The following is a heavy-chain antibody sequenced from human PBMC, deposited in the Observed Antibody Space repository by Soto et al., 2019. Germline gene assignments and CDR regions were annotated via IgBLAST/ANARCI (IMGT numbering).Heavy chain of an antibody. CDR3: ARGPDFWKGYYTFDF. V-gene: IGHV4-59*01. D-gene: IGHD3-3*01. J-gene: IGHJ4*02. CDR2: IYYSGNT. CDR1: GGSISNYY. Sequence: SDTLSLTCTVSGGSISNYYWSWIRQSPEKGLEWIGNIYYSGNTNHNPSLESRVTITLDTPKNQFSLDLYFVTAADTAVYYCARGPDFWKGYYTFDFWGQGSLVTVSS.